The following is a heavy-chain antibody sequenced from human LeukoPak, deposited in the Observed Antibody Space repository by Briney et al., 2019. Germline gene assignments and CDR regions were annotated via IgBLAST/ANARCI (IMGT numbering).Heavy chain of an antibody. D-gene: IGHD3-22*01. CDR2: ISYDGSNK. Sequence: GGSLRLSCAASGFTFSSYAMHWVRQAPGKGLEWVAVISYDGSNKYYADSVKGRFTISRDNSKNTLYLQMNSLRAEDTAVYYCAKYLSGSFDYWGQGTLVTVSS. CDR1: GFTFSSYA. V-gene: IGHV3-30-3*01. CDR3: AKYLSGSFDY. J-gene: IGHJ4*02.